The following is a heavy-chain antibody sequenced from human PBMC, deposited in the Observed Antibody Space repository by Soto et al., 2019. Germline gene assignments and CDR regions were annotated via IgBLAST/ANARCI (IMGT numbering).Heavy chain of an antibody. CDR1: GGSTSSYY. CDR2: IYYSGST. V-gene: IGHV4-59*01. J-gene: IGHJ4*02. CDR3: ARACSSTSCNWDY. D-gene: IGHD2-2*01. Sequence: PSETLSLTCTVSGGSTSSYYWSWIRQPPGKGLEWIGYIYYSGSTNYNPSLKSRVTISVDTSKNQFSLKLSSVTAADTAVYYCARACSSTSCNWDYWGQGTLVTVSS.